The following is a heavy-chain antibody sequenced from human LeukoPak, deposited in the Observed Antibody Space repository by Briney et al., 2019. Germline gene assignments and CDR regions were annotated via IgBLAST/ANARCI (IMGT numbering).Heavy chain of an antibody. CDR2: IYPGDSDT. CDR1: GYSFTSYW. CDR3: ARLEMATITGFDH. J-gene: IGHJ4*02. Sequence: GEFLEISCKGSGYSFTSYWIGWVRQMPGKGLEWMGIIYPGDSDTRYSPSFQGQVTISADKSISTAYLQWSSLKASDTAMYYCARLEMATITGFDHWGQGTLVTVSS. V-gene: IGHV5-51*01. D-gene: IGHD5-24*01.